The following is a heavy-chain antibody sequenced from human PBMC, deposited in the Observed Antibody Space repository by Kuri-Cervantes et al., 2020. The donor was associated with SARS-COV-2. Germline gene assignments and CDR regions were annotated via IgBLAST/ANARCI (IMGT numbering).Heavy chain of an antibody. CDR2: INHSGST. J-gene: IGHJ6*02. V-gene: IGHV4-34*01. CDR1: GGSFSGYY. Sequence: ESLKISCAVYGGSFSGYYWSWIRQPPGKGLEWTGEINHSGSTNYNPSLKSRVTISVGTSKNQFSLKLSSVTAADTAVYYCARNGHIDCSSTSCYTGHYYYYDMDVWGQGATVTVSS. D-gene: IGHD2-2*02. CDR3: ARNGHIDCSSTSCYTGHYYYYDMDV.